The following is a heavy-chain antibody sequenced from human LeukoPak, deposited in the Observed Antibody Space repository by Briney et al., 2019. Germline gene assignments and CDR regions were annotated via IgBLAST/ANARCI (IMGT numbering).Heavy chain of an antibody. Sequence: GGSLRLSCVASGSTLRSYSMNWVRQAPGKGLEWVSYISSGSSLIHYADSVKGRFTISRDNAKNPLYLQMNNLRVEDTAVYYCAPTYYYESSGHQGGQGTLVTVSS. CDR3: APTYYYESSGHQ. CDR1: GSTLRSYS. CDR2: ISSGSSLI. J-gene: IGHJ4*02. V-gene: IGHV3-48*01. D-gene: IGHD3-22*01.